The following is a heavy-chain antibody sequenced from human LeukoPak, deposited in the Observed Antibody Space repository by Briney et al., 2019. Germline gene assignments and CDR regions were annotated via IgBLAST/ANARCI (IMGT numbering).Heavy chain of an antibody. CDR1: GFTFSSYS. J-gene: IGHJ1*01. CDR2: ISSSSSYI. D-gene: IGHD1-26*01. Sequence: GGSLRLSCAASGFTFSSYSMNWVRQAPGKGLEWVSSISSSSSYIYYADSVKGRFTISRDNAKNSLYLQMNSLRAEDTAVYYCARSGSYSEYFQHWGQGTLVTVSS. V-gene: IGHV3-21*01. CDR3: ARSGSYSEYFQH.